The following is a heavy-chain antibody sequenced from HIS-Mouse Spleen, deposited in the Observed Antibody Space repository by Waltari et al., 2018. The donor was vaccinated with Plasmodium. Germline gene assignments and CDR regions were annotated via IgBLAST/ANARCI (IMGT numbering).Heavy chain of an antibody. D-gene: IGHD3-9*01. CDR2: ISSSRSYI. CDR3: AREDILTGYYNDYWYFDL. V-gene: IGHV3-21*01. Sequence: EVQLVESGGGLVKPGGSLRLSCAASGFTFSSYSMIWVRQAPGTGLELVLSISSSRSYIYYADSGKGRCTISRDNAKNSLYLQMNSLRAEDTAVYYCAREDILTGYYNDYWYFDLWGRGTLVTVSS. J-gene: IGHJ2*01. CDR1: GFTFSSYS.